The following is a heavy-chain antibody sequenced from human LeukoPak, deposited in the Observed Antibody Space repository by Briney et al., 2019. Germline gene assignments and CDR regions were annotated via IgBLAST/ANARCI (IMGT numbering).Heavy chain of an antibody. Sequence: PGGSLRLSCAASGFTFYDYAMRWVRHAQGKGLEWVSGISWNSCSIGYADSVKCRFTISRDNAKTSLYLQMTSLRAEDTALYYCAKGPWPYYYDSSGYPLSFDYWGQGTLVTVSS. J-gene: IGHJ4*02. V-gene: IGHV3-9*01. CDR2: ISWNSCSI. CDR3: AKGPWPYYYDSSGYPLSFDY. D-gene: IGHD3-22*01. CDR1: GFTFYDYA.